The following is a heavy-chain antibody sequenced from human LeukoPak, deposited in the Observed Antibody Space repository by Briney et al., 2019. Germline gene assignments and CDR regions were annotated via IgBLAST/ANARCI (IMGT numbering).Heavy chain of an antibody. J-gene: IGHJ4*02. Sequence: GRSLRLSCAASGFTFDDYAMHWVRQGPGKGLEWVSGISWNSGNIGYADSVKGRFTISRDNSKNTLYLQMNSLRAEDTAVYYCARDDRGYSGYHFDHWGQGTLVTVSS. CDR1: GFTFDDYA. D-gene: IGHD5-12*01. CDR3: ARDDRGYSGYHFDH. CDR2: ISWNSGNI. V-gene: IGHV3-9*01.